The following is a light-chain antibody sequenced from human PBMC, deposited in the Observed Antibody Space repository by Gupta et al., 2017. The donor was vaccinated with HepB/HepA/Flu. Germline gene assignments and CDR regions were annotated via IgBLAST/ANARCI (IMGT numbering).Light chain of an antibody. CDR1: SSNIGSKV. J-gene: IGLJ3*02. Sequence: QSVLTQPPSASGTPRQTVTISCSGSSSNIGSKVVNWYQQVPGTAPKLLTYSNDQRPSGGPDRFSGSKSGTSASLSISGLQYEDEADYYCAAWYNSLRGWVFGGGTKLTVL. CDR3: AAWYNSLRGWV. CDR2: SND. V-gene: IGLV1-44*01.